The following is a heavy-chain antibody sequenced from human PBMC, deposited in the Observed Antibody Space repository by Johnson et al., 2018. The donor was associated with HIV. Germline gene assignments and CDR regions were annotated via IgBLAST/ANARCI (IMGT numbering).Heavy chain of an antibody. D-gene: IGHD6-13*01. CDR1: GFTFSNAW. Sequence: VQLVESGGGLVQPGGSLRLSCAASGFTFSNAWMSWVRQAPGKGLEWVGRIKSKTDGGTTDYAAPVKGRFTISRDDSKNTLYLQMNSLKTEDTAVYYCTTAASSSWYGEDAFDIWGQGTMVTVSS. CDR3: TTAASSSWYGEDAFDI. CDR2: IKSKTDGGTT. J-gene: IGHJ3*02. V-gene: IGHV3-15*01.